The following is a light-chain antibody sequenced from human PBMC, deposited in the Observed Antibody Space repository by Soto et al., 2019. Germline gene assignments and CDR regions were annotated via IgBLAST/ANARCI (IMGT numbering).Light chain of an antibody. J-gene: IGKJ2*01. CDR1: QSVSSN. V-gene: IGKV3-15*01. Sequence: EMVMTQSPATLSVSPGERATLSCRASQSVSSNLAWYQQKPGQAPRLLIYGASTRATGIPARFSGSWSGAEFTLTISGLQSEDFAVYYCQRYNTWPYTFGQGTNLEIK. CDR3: QRYNTWPYT. CDR2: GAS.